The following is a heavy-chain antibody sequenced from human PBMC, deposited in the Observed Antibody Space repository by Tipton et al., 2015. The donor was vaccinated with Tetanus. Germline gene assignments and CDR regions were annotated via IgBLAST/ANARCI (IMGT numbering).Heavy chain of an antibody. CDR1: GVSIRSSSFF. D-gene: IGHD3-10*01. Sequence: GLVKPSETLSLSCAVSGVSIRSSSFFWGWIRQPPGKGLEWIGHIFYTGSSHYNPSFESRVAISVDTSRNQFSLNLSSVTAADTAVYFCARHPPPYYYGSGSYLDYWGQGTPVTVSS. CDR2: IFYTGSS. CDR3: ARHPPPYYYGSGSYLDY. V-gene: IGHV4-39*01. J-gene: IGHJ4*02.